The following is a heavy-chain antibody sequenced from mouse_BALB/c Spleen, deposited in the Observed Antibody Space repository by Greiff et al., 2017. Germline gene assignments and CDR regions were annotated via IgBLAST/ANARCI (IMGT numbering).Heavy chain of an antibody. Sequence: EVQVVESGGDLVKPGGSLKLSCAASGFTFSSYGMSWVRQTPDKRLEWVATISSGGSYTYYPDSVKGRFTISRDNAKNTLYLQMSSLKSEDTAMYYCARHLIYDGYFYFDYWGQGTTLTVSS. CDR1: GFTFSSYG. CDR3: ARHLIYDGYFYFDY. D-gene: IGHD2-3*01. CDR2: ISSGGSYT. J-gene: IGHJ2*01. V-gene: IGHV5-6*01.